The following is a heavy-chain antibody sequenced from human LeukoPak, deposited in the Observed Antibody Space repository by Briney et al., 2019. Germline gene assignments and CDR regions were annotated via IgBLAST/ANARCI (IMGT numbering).Heavy chain of an antibody. CDR2: INPSGGST. CDR3: ARDPNGGHFDY. CDR1: GYTFTSYS. J-gene: IGHJ4*02. V-gene: IGHV1-46*01. Sequence: ASVKVSCKASGYTFTSYSTHWARQAPGQGLEWMGIINPSGGSTSYAQKFQDRVTMTRDTSTSTVYMELSSLRSEDTAVYYCARDPNGGHFDYWGQGTLVTVSS. D-gene: IGHD4-23*01.